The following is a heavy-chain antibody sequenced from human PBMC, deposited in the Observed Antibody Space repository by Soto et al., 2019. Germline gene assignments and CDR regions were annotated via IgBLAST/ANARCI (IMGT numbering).Heavy chain of an antibody. CDR3: TRVEGRYCSSTSCFNGMDV. D-gene: IGHD2-2*01. J-gene: IGHJ6*02. CDR2: INAGNGNT. V-gene: IGHV1-3*01. CDR1: GYTFTSYA. Sequence: QVQLVQSGAEVKKPGASVKVSCKASGYTFTSYAMHWVRQAPGQRLEWMGWINAGNGNTKYSQKFQGRVTITRDTSASTAYMELSSLRSEDTAVSYCTRVEGRYCSSTSCFNGMDVWGQGTTVTVSS.